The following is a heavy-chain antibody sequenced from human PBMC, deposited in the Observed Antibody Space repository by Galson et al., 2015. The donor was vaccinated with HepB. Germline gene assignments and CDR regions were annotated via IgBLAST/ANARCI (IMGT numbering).Heavy chain of an antibody. CDR1: GYTFTSYA. Sequence: SCKASGYTFTSYAVNWVRQAPGQGLEWMGWINTNTGNPTYAQGFTGRFVLSLDTSVSTAYLQISSLKAEDTAVYYCARERVGGYSYGQGDYWGQGTLVTVSS. J-gene: IGHJ4*02. V-gene: IGHV7-4-1*02. CDR2: INTNTGNP. CDR3: ARERVGGYSYGQGDY. D-gene: IGHD5-18*01.